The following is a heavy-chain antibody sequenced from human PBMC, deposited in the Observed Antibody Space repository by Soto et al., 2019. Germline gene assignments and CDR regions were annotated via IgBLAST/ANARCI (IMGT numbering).Heavy chain of an antibody. CDR3: ARAGGRGGPLRFLSY. CDR1: GYTFTSYY. J-gene: IGHJ4*02. Sequence: GASVKVSCKASGYTFTSYYMHWVRQAPGQGLEWMGIINPSGGSTSYAQKFQGRVTMTRDTSTSTVYMELSSLRSEDTAVYYCARAGGRGGPLRFLSYWGQGTLVTVSS. CDR2: INPSGGST. D-gene: IGHD3-3*01. V-gene: IGHV1-46*03.